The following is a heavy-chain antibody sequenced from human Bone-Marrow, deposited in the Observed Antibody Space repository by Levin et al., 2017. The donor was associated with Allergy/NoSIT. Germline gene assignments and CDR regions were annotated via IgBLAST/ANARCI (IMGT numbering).Heavy chain of an antibody. CDR2: ISSSSSYT. J-gene: IGHJ6*02. D-gene: IGHD6-13*01. V-gene: IGHV3-11*03. CDR3: ARLQDSSSWYGSFSDYYYGMDV. CDR1: GFTFSDYY. Sequence: GESLKISCAASGFTFSDYYMSWIRQAPGKGLEWVSYISSSSSYTNYADSVKGRFTISRDNAKNSLYLQMNSLRAEDTAVYYCARLQDSSSWYGSFSDYYYGMDVWGQGTTVTVSS.